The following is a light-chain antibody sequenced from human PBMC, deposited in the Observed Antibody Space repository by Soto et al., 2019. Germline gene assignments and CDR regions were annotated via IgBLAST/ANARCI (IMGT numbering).Light chain of an antibody. Sequence: DVVMTQSPLSLPVSLGQSASISCRSSQSLIHSDGDTYFNWFHQRPGQPPRRLIYKVSNRDSGVPDRFNGSASGTDYTLKISRVEAEDVGTYYCMQATHWPPTFGQGTRVEI. CDR1: QSLIHSDGDTY. V-gene: IGKV2-30*02. CDR2: KVS. J-gene: IGKJ1*01. CDR3: MQATHWPPT.